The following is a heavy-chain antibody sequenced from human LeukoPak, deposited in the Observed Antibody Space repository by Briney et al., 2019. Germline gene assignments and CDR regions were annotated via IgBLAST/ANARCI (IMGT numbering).Heavy chain of an antibody. D-gene: IGHD5-24*01. J-gene: IGHJ4*02. V-gene: IGHV3-23*01. Sequence: GGSLRPSCAASGFTFSNYGMNWVRQAPGKGLEWVSGISGSGGTTYYADSVKGRFTISRDNSKNTLYLQMNSLRADDTAVYYCAKSGYNRFDYWGQGTLVTVSS. CDR1: GFTFSNYG. CDR3: AKSGYNRFDY. CDR2: ISGSGGTT.